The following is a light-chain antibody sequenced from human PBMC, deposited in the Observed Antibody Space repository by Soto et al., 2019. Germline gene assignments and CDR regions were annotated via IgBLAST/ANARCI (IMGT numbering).Light chain of an antibody. CDR3: QHQRT. J-gene: IGKJ1*01. CDR1: QTTINW. V-gene: IGKV1-5*03. Sequence: DIQMTQSPSTLSASVGDRVTITCRASQTTINWLAWYQQKPGKAPKLLIYKASTLESEVPSRFSGSGSGTEFTLTISNLQPDDFGTYYCQHQRTFGQGTKVEIK. CDR2: KAS.